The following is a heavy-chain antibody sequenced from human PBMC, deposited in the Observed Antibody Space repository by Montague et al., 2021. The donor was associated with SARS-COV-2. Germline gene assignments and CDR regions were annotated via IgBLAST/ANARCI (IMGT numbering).Heavy chain of an antibody. CDR1: GGSISSYY. J-gene: IGHJ4*02. D-gene: IGHD4-17*01. CDR3: AGERDYRRNFDF. V-gene: IGHV4-59*13. CDR2: IYKNENS. Sequence: SETLSLTCTVSGGSISSYYWSWIRQTPGKGLEWIAYIYKNENSNYNPSLKSRVAISLDTSRRQIYLNMTSVTAADTAMYFCAGERDYRRNFDFWGQGALVSVS.